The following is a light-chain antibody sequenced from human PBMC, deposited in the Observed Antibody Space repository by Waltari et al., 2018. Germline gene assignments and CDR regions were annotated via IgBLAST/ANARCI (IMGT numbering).Light chain of an antibody. J-gene: IGLJ3*02. V-gene: IGLV4-69*01. Sequence: QLVVTQSPSASAPPGASVKLTCTLSSGPSSHVIAWLQQRPEKGPRYLMKVNSDGSHSKGDEIPDRFSGSSSGAERYLTISSLQSDDEADYYCETGGHGTWVFGGGTKLTVL. CDR3: ETGGHGTWV. CDR1: SGPSSHV. CDR2: VNSDGSH.